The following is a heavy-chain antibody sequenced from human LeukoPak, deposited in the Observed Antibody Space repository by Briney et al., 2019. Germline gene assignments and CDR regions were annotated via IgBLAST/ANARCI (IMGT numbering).Heavy chain of an antibody. CDR3: ARELPKQWLVDY. V-gene: IGHV1-18*01. J-gene: IGHJ4*02. D-gene: IGHD6-19*01. CDR1: GYTFTSYG. Sequence: GASVKVSCKASGYTFTSYGISWVRQAPGQGLEWMGWISAYNGNTNYAQKLQGRVTMTTDTSTSTAYMELSSLRSEDTAVYYCARELPKQWLVDYWGQGTLVTVSS. CDR2: ISAYNGNT.